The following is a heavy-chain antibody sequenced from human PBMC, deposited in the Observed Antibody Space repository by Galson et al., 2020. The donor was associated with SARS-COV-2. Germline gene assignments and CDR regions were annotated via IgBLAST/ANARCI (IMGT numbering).Heavy chain of an antibody. J-gene: IGHJ6*02. Sequence: GESLKISCAASGFIFSNFGMHWVRQAPGKGLEWVALISNDGMNKFYGDSVNGRFTISRDNSKNTLYLQLNSLRLEDTAVYYCARPPPGVIPIGLNYGMDVWGQGTTVTVSS. CDR3: ARPPPGVIPIGLNYGMDV. V-gene: IGHV3-30*14. CDR1: GFIFSNFG. CDR2: ISNDGMNK. D-gene: IGHD2-2*01.